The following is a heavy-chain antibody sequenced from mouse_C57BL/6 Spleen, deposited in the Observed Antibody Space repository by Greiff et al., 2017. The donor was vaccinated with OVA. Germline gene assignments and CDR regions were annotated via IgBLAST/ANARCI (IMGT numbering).Heavy chain of an antibody. CDR3: ARGDRYAMDY. V-gene: IGHV1-50*01. J-gene: IGHJ4*01. D-gene: IGHD3-3*01. CDR1: GYTFTSYW. Sequence: QVQLQQPGAELVKPGASVKLSCKASGYTFTSYWMQWVKQRPGQGLEWIGEIDPSDSYTTSNQKFKGKATLTVDTSSSTDYMQLSSLTSEDSAVYYCARGDRYAMDYWGQGTSVTVSS. CDR2: IDPSDSYT.